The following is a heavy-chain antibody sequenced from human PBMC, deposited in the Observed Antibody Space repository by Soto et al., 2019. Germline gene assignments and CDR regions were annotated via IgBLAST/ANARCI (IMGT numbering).Heavy chain of an antibody. Sequence: QITLKESGPTLVKPTQTLTLTCTFSGFSLNTNGVSVGWVRQPPGRALEWLALIYWDDDQHYSPSLTSRLTITQHTTKNQVVRTMTNMNPVDTATYYCAHRTGYGALFDYWGQGTLVTVSS. CDR1: GFSLNTNGVS. J-gene: IGHJ4*02. CDR2: IYWDDDQ. V-gene: IGHV2-5*02. D-gene: IGHD4-17*01. CDR3: AHRTGYGALFDY.